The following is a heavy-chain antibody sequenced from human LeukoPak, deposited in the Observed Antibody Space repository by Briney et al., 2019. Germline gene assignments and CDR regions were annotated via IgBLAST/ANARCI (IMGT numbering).Heavy chain of an antibody. CDR3: ARDLYIAVAGGFDY. Sequence: GASVKVSCKASGYTFTGYYMHWVRQAPGQGLEWMGWINPNSGGTNYAQKFQGRVTMTRDTSISTAYMELSRLRSDDTGVYYCARDLYIAVAGGFDYWGQGTLVTVSS. D-gene: IGHD6-19*01. J-gene: IGHJ4*02. CDR1: GYTFTGYY. CDR2: INPNSGGT. V-gene: IGHV1-2*02.